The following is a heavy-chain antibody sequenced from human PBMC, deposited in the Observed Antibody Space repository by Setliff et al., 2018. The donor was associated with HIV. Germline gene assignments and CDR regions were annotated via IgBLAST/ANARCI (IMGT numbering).Heavy chain of an antibody. J-gene: IGHJ6*02. CDR2: ISTYSDET. D-gene: IGHD3-10*01. CDR3: ARENYYGSGSYLFSDYYYYGMDV. CDR1: GYTFTTYG. V-gene: IGHV1-18*01. Sequence: ASVKVSCKPSGYTFTTYGLSWVRQAPGQGLEWMGWISTYSDETSYSQNLQGRLTMTTDTSTGTAYMELRSLRFDDTAVYYCARENYYGSGSYLFSDYYYYGMDVWGQGTTVTVSS.